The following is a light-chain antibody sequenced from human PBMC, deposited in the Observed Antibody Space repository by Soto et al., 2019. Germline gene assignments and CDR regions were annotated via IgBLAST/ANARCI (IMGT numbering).Light chain of an antibody. CDR2: EAC. J-gene: IGKJ1*01. V-gene: IGKV3-20*01. CDR1: ETISNTF. Sequence: ETVVTQFPGTLYLAPGERATLSCRASETISNTFLAWSQQRPGQAPRLLIYEACNRATGIPARFSGSGSGTDFTLTISRLAPEESAVYYCQRYGSAGTFGQGTKVDI. CDR3: QRYGSAGT.